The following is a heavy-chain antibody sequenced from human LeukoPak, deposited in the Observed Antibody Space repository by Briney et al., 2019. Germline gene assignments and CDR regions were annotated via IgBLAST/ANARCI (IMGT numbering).Heavy chain of an antibody. D-gene: IGHD1-26*01. CDR1: GFTFSSYA. CDR3: ARGGVGATVDFDY. CDR2: INHSGST. V-gene: IGHV4-34*01. Sequence: PGGSLRLSCAASGFTFSSYAMSWVRQPPGKGLEWIGEINHSGSTNYNPSLKSRVTMSVDTSKNQFSLKLSSVTAADTAVYYCARGGVGATVDFDYWGQGTLVTVSS. J-gene: IGHJ4*02.